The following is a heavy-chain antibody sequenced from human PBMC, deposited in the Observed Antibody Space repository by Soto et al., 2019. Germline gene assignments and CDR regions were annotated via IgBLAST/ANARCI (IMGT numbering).Heavy chain of an antibody. Sequence: GASVKVSCKASGYTFTNYSMHWVRQAPGQRLEWMGWINTDNGKTRDSQRFQDRVTLTRDTSANTAYMELSSLTSEDTAVYYCARAGNCTSTTCFSGWLDPWGPGTLVTAPQ. J-gene: IGHJ5*02. V-gene: IGHV1-3*04. CDR2: INTDNGKT. D-gene: IGHD2-2*01. CDR3: ARAGNCTSTTCFSGWLDP. CDR1: GYTFTNYS.